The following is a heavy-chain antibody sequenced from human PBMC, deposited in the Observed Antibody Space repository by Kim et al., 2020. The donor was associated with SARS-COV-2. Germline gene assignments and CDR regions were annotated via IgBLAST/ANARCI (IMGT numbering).Heavy chain of an antibody. D-gene: IGHD6-13*01. J-gene: IGHJ4*02. CDR3: ARAKAAAGTSFDY. V-gene: IGHV4-59*01. Sequence: YNPSLTSRVTISVDTSKNQFSRKLSSVTAADTAVYYCARAKAAAGTSFDYWGQGTLVTVSS.